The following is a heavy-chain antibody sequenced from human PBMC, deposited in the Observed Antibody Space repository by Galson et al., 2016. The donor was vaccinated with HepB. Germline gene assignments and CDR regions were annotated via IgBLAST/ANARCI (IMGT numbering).Heavy chain of an antibody. J-gene: IGHJ4*02. CDR1: GDSFSNTA. D-gene: IGHD4-17*01. CDR3: ARDSDYNVDY. V-gene: IGHV1-18*01. CDR2: IYAGNGHT. Sequence: SCKASGDSFSNTALSWVRQAPGQGLEWVGWIYAGNGHTNYAQNLQGRVTVTMDTSATTAYMELTRLTSDDTAVYYCARDSDYNVDYWGQGTLVTVSS.